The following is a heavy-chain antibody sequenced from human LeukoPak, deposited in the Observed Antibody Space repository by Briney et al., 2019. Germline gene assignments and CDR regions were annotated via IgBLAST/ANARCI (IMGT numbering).Heavy chain of an antibody. CDR3: ARAYGSGSYRDY. CDR2: IIPIFGTA. D-gene: IGHD3-10*01. Sequence: ASVKVSCTASGYTFTGYYMHWVRQAPGQGLEWMGGIIPIFGTANYAQKFQGRVTITADKSTSTAYMELSSLRAEDTAVYYCARAYGSGSYRDYWGQGTLVTVSS. CDR1: GYTFTGYY. V-gene: IGHV1-69*06. J-gene: IGHJ4*02.